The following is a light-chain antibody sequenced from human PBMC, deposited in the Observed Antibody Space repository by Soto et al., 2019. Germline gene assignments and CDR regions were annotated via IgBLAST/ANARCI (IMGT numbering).Light chain of an antibody. CDR2: DVT. V-gene: IGLV2-11*01. CDR1: SSDVGGYDY. CDR3: CSYAGSYTLI. Sequence: QSVLTQPRSVSGSPGQSVTISCAGTSSDVGGYDYVSWYQQHPGKVPKIVIFDVTERPSGVPNRFSGSKSGNTASLTISGLQPDDEADYYCCSYAGSYTLIFGGGTKVTVL. J-gene: IGLJ2*01.